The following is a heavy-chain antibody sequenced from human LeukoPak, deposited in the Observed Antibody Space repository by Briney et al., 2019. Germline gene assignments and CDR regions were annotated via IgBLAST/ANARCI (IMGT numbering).Heavy chain of an antibody. V-gene: IGHV4-59*01. J-gene: IGHJ4*02. Sequence: PSETLSLTCTVSGGSISSYYWSWIRQPPGKGLEWIGYIYYSGSTNYNPSLKSRVTISVDTSKNQFSLKLSSVTAADTAVYYCAREGDYGVIFDYWGQGTLVTVSS. D-gene: IGHD4-17*01. CDR2: IYYSGST. CDR3: AREGDYGVIFDY. CDR1: GGSISSYY.